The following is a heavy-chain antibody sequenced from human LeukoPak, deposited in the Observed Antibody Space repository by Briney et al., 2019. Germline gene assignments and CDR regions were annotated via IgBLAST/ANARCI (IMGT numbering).Heavy chain of an antibody. J-gene: IGHJ6*03. CDR1: GYTFTGYY. Sequence: GASVKVSCKASGYTFTGYYMHWVRQAPGQGLEWMGWINPNSGGTNYAQKFQGRVTMTRDTSICTAYMELSRLRSDDTAVDYCARDYSACSGGSCYSTYYYYMDVWGKGTTVTVSS. V-gene: IGHV1-2*02. D-gene: IGHD2-15*01. CDR3: ARDYSACSGGSCYSTYYYYMDV. CDR2: INPNSGGT.